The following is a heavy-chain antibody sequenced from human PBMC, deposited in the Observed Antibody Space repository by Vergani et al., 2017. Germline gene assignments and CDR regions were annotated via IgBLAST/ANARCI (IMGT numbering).Heavy chain of an antibody. V-gene: IGHV3-23*04. CDR2: ISGSGGST. Sequence: VQLVESGGGLVQPGGSLRLSCAASGFTFSSYAMSWVRQAPGKWLEWVSAISGSGGSTYYADSVKGRFNISRDNYKNTRYLQMNSMRAEDTAVYYCAKDRTVYDVWSGYWAATSYDVDYWGQGTLVTVSS. CDR3: AKDRTVYDVWSGYWAATSYDVDY. D-gene: IGHD3-3*01. J-gene: IGHJ4*02. CDR1: GFTFSSYA.